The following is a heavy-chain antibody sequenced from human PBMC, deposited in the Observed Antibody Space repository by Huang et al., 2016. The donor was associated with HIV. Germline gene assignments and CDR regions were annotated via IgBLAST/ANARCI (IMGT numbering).Heavy chain of an antibody. D-gene: IGHD3-22*01. V-gene: IGHV4-39*01. CDR2: IYYSGST. J-gene: IGHJ3*02. Sequence: QLQLQGSGPGLVKPSETLSLTCTVSGGSITSSSSYWGWIRQPPGKGVEWVGSIYYSGSTDYNPSLKSRVTVSVDTSKNQFSLKLSSVTAADTAVYYCARHFSYYDSSGYTPWDAFDIWGQGTMVTVSS. CDR3: ARHFSYYDSSGYTPWDAFDI. CDR1: GGSITSSSSY.